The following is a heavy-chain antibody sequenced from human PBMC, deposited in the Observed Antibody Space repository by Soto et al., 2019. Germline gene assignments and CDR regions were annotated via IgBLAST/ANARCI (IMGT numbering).Heavy chain of an antibody. Sequence: EVQLLESGGGLVQPGGSLRLSCAASGFTFSRSGMNWVRQAPGMGLEWVSGIGGSGGGTYYADFVEGRFSIFRDDSKDLLYMQMNSLRVDHMAVYYCSKPGYCSGGSCPYIDYWGDGTLVTVSP. J-gene: IGHJ4*01. CDR2: IGGSGGGT. CDR1: GFTFSRSG. D-gene: IGHD2-15*01. CDR3: SKPGYCSGGSCPYIDY. V-gene: IGHV3-23*01.